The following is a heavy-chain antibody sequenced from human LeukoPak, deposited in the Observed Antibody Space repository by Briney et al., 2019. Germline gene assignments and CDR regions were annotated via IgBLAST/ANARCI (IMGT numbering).Heavy chain of an antibody. J-gene: IGHJ6*03. Sequence: SVKVSCKASGGTFSSYAISWVRQAPGQGLEWMGGIIPIFGTANYAQKFQGRVTITADESTSTAYMGLSSLRSEDTAVYYCARGSYYDFWSGYYTPGLYYYYYMDVWGKGTTVTVSS. CDR2: IIPIFGTA. V-gene: IGHV1-69*13. CDR1: GGTFSSYA. CDR3: ARGSYYDFWSGYYTPGLYYYYYMDV. D-gene: IGHD3-3*01.